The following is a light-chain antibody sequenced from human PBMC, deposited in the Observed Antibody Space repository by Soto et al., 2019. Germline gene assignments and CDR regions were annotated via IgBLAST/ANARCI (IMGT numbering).Light chain of an antibody. Sequence: QSALTQPASVSGSPGQSITISCTGTSSDVGGYNYVSWYQQHPGKAPKLMIYEVNNRPSGFSNRFSGSKSGNTASLTISGLQAEDEADYYCSSYTSSSTKVFGGGTQLTVL. J-gene: IGLJ2*01. CDR2: EVN. V-gene: IGLV2-14*01. CDR1: SSDVGGYNY. CDR3: SSYTSSSTKV.